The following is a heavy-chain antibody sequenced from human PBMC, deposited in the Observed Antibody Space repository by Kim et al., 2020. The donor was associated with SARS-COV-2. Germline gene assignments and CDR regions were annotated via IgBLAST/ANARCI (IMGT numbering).Heavy chain of an antibody. CDR2: IYTSGST. CDR1: GGSISSGSYY. J-gene: IGHJ3*02. V-gene: IGHV4-61*02. D-gene: IGHD6-19*01. Sequence: SETLSLTCTVSGGSISSGSYYWSWIRQPAGKGLEWIGRIYTSGSTNYNPSLKSRVTISVDTSKNQFSLKLSSVTAADTAVYYCARDRDGWDAFDIWGQGTMVTVSS. CDR3: ARDRDGWDAFDI.